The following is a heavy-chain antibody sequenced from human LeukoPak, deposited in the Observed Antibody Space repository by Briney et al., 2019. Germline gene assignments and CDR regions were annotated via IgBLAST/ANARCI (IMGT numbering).Heavy chain of an antibody. Sequence: TPSETLSLTCTVSGGSISSYYWSWIRQPPGKGLEWIGYIYYSGSTNYNPSLKSRVTISVDTSKNQFSLKLSSVTAADTAVYYCARVIAARPLGAFDIWGQGTMVTVSS. J-gene: IGHJ3*02. CDR3: ARVIAARPLGAFDI. D-gene: IGHD6-6*01. CDR2: IYYSGST. V-gene: IGHV4-59*08. CDR1: GGSISSYY.